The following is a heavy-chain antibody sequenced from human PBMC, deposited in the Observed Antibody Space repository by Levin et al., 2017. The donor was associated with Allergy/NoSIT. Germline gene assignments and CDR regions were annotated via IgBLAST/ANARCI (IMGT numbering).Heavy chain of an antibody. V-gene: IGHV1-18*01. CDR1: GYTFSTYG. CDR3: ARVGPRYCSGGSCPTDAFDI. J-gene: IGHJ3*02. CDR2: ISAYDGNI. D-gene: IGHD2-15*01. Sequence: ASVKVSCKASGYTFSTYGISWVRQAPGQGLEWMGWISAYDGNINYAQNVEARVTMTTYTSTSTAYMELRSLRSDDTAVYYCARVGPRYCSGGSCPTDAFDIWGQGTMVTVSS.